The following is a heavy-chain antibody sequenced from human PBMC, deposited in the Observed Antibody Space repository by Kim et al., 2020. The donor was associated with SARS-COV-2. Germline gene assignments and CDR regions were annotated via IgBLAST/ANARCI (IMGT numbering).Heavy chain of an antibody. CDR3: AKVARVLGEFFDY. Sequence: YADSVKGRFTISRDNSENTLYLQMNSLRAEDTAVYYCAKVARVLGEFFDYWGQGTLVTVSS. J-gene: IGHJ4*02. V-gene: IGHV3-23*01. D-gene: IGHD3-16*01.